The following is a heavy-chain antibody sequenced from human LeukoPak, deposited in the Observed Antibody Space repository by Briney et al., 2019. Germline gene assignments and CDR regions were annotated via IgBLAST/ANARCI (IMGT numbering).Heavy chain of an antibody. D-gene: IGHD6-6*01. CDR1: GYTFSDYY. J-gene: IGHJ5*02. CDR3: ARSNIAVRRGDNWFDP. CDR2: IGPNRGGT. Sequence: AAVKVSCKASGYTFSDYYMHWVRQAPGKGLEWMGWIGPNRGGTNYAQKFQGRVTMTRDTSISTAYMGLSRLISDDTAVYYCARSNIAVRRGDNWFDPWGQGTLVTVSS. V-gene: IGHV1-2*02.